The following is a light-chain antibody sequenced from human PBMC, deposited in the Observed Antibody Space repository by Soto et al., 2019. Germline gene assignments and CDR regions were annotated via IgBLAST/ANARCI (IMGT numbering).Light chain of an antibody. CDR3: QQYGNSPWA. V-gene: IGKV3-20*01. Sequence: KKSPVTLSLSPRERATLSCRASQTVSNRYVAWYQHKPGQAPRVLIYAASSRTPGIPDRFSGSGSGTEFTLTISRLEPEDFAVYYCQQYGNSPWAFGQGTKVDIK. J-gene: IGKJ1*01. CDR1: QTVSNRY. CDR2: AAS.